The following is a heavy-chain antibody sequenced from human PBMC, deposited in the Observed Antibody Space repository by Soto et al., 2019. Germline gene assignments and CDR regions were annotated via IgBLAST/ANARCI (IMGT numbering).Heavy chain of an antibody. Sequence: SLRLSCAASGSTFSTYGMHWVRQAPGKGLGWVAAMLYVGPKANHIGSMTDPFTISRDNSRNTLFLQLNSLRAEDVAVYYCAKEYGSTWIDHWGQGTLVTVSS. D-gene: IGHD6-13*01. J-gene: IGHJ4*02. CDR3: AKEYGSTWIDH. V-gene: IGHV3-30*18. CDR1: GSTFSTYG. CDR2: MLYVGPKA.